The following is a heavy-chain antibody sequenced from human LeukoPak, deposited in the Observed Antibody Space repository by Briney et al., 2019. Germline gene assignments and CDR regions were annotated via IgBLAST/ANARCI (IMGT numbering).Heavy chain of an antibody. J-gene: IGHJ4*02. CDR3: ARGLVPGFLDY. Sequence: GGSLRLSCAASGFTFSNYWMHWVRQAPGKGLVWVSRINSDGSSTTHADSVKGRFTISRDNAKNTLYLQMNSLRADDTAVYYCARGLVPGFLDYWGQGTPVTVSS. CDR2: INSDGSST. V-gene: IGHV3-74*01. D-gene: IGHD4-11*01. CDR1: GFTFSNYW.